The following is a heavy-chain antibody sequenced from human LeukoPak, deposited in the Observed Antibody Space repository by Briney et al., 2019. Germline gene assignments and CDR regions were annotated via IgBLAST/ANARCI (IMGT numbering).Heavy chain of an antibody. CDR1: GFTFSSYA. CDR3: AKIRGYSGYGYFDY. Sequence: GGSLRLSCAASGFTFSSYAMSSVRRAPGKGLEWVSSMSGSGGTTYYADSVKGRFTISRDNSKKTLYLQMNSLRAEDTAVYYCAKIRGYSGYGYFDYWGPGTLVTVSS. J-gene: IGHJ4*02. CDR2: MSGSGGTT. D-gene: IGHD5-12*01. V-gene: IGHV3-23*01.